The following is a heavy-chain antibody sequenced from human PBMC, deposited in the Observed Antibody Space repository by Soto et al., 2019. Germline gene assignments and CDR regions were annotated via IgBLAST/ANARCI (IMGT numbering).Heavy chain of an antibody. J-gene: IGHJ4*02. CDR2: IDNSGNT. CDR1: DGSIGTYF. V-gene: IGHV4-4*07. Sequence: PSETLSLTCTVSDGSIGTYFCNWIRQPAGKGLEWIGRIDNSGNTNYNPSLKSRVTMSADTSRNQFSLKLNSVTAADTAVYYCARGGQDFWSGPFDYWGQGALVTVSS. D-gene: IGHD3-3*01. CDR3: ARGGQDFWSGPFDY.